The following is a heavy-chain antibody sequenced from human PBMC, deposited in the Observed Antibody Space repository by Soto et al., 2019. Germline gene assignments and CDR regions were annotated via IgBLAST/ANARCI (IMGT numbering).Heavy chain of an antibody. V-gene: IGHV4-59*08. D-gene: IGHD5-12*01. CDR2: IYYSGST. J-gene: IGHJ4*02. CDR1: GGSISSYY. CDR3: ARARPDGYIAY. Sequence: QVQLQESGPGLVKPSETLSLTCTVSGGSISSYYWSWIRQPPGKGLEWIGYIYYSGSTNYNPSLKSRVTISVDTSKTQLSLKLSSVTAADTAVYYCARARPDGYIAYWGQGALVTVSS.